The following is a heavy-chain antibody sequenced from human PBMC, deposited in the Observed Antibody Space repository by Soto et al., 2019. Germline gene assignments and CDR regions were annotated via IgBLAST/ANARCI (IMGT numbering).Heavy chain of an antibody. J-gene: IGHJ3*02. CDR2: IYYSGST. CDR3: ARPSGYDYPDAFDI. Sequence: SETLSLTCTVSGGSISSSSYYWGWIRQPPGKGLEWIGSIYYSGSTYYNPSLKSRVTLSVDTSKNQFSLKLSSVTAADTAVYYCARPSGYDYPDAFDIWGQGTMVTISS. CDR1: GGSISSSSYY. D-gene: IGHD4-17*01. V-gene: IGHV4-39*01.